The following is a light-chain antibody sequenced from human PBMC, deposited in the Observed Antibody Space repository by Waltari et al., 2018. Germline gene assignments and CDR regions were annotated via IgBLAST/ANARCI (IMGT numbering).Light chain of an antibody. CDR1: SSDVGSYNL. CDR3: CSYAHSSRVV. Sequence: QSALTQPASVSGPPGQSITISCTGTSSDVGSYNLVSWYQHYPGKAPKLMIYEGTKRPSGVSNRFSGSKSGNTASLTISGLQAEDEADYHCCSYAHSSRVVFGGGTKVTVL. J-gene: IGLJ2*01. V-gene: IGLV2-23*01. CDR2: EGT.